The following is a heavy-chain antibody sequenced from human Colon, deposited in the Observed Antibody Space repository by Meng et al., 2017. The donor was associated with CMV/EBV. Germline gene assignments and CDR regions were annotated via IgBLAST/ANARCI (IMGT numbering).Heavy chain of an antibody. D-gene: IGHD3-10*01. CDR3: ARGNTGGDFYFFGLDL. CDR2: ISSNGRTI. V-gene: IGHV3-11*01. CDR1: GFTFNVYS. J-gene: IGHJ6*02. Sequence: GESLKISCAASGFTFNVYSMSWIRQAPGKGLEWISYISSNGRTIYYADSVMGRLTISRDNINNVVTLHMTSLRGDDAGVYYCARGNTGGDFYFFGLDLWGQGTTVTVSS.